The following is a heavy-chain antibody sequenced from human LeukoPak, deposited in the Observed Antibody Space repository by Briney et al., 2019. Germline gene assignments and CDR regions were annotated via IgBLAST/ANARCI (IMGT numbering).Heavy chain of an antibody. D-gene: IGHD3-9*01. CDR1: GFTFSSYA. CDR3: ASNKGYDILTGEYNWFDP. Sequence: GGSLRLSCAASGFTFSSYAMSWVRQAPGKGLEWVSSISSSSSYIYYADSVKGRFTISRDNAKNSLYLQMNSLRAEDTAVYYCASNKGYDILTGEYNWFDPWGQGTLVTVSS. CDR2: ISSSSSYI. V-gene: IGHV3-21*01. J-gene: IGHJ5*02.